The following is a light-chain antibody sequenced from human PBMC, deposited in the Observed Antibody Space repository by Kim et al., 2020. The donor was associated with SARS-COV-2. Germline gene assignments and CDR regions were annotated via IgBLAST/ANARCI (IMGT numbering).Light chain of an antibody. V-gene: IGLV3-21*04. Sequence: APGETATITCGGKSVGKKAAHWYQQKPGQAPVLVIYFDSDRPSGIPDRFSATNSGNTATLTISRVEAGDEADYFCQVWDSSSVHWVFGGGTQLTV. CDR2: FDS. J-gene: IGLJ3*02. CDR3: QVWDSSSVHWV. CDR1: SVGKKA.